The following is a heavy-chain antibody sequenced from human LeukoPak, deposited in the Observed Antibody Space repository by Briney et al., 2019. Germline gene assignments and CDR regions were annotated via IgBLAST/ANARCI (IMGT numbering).Heavy chain of an antibody. J-gene: IGHJ6*03. CDR1: GDSISSGNYF. D-gene: IGHD2-21*02. CDR3: ARGGVTVTAHHYYYYYMDV. CDR2: IHTSGST. V-gene: IGHV4-61*02. Sequence: SETLSLTCTVSGDSISSGNYFWNWIREPAGKGLEWIGRIHTSGSTDYSPSLKSRVTVSVDTSKNQLSLKLNSVTAADTAVYYCARGGVTVTAHHYYYYYMDVWGKGTTVTISS.